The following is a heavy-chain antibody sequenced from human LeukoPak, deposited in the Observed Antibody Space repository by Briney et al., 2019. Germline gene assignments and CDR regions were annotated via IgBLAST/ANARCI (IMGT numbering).Heavy chain of an antibody. CDR1: GFTVSSNS. CDR2: IYSDNT. V-gene: IGHV3-53*01. Sequence: GGSLRLSCTVSGFTVSSNSMSWVRQAPGKGLEWVSFIYSDNTHYSDSVKGRFTISRDNSKNTLYLQMNSLRAEDTAIYYCANSGSDYHYFDYWGQGTLVTVSS. CDR3: ANSGSDYHYFDY. D-gene: IGHD1-26*01. J-gene: IGHJ4*02.